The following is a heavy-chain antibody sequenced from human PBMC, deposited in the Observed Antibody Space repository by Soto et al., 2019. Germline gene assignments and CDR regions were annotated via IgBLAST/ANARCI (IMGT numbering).Heavy chain of an antibody. Sequence: QVQLQESGPGLVKPSQTLSLTCTVSGGSISSGDRYYHWIRQPPGKALERIAYIHYSGSTFYNPSLKSRVAISIDTSKNQFSLTLRSVTAADTAVYYCARCAGGYSYGDFDYWGRGTLVTVSS. CDR3: ARCAGGYSYGDFDY. V-gene: IGHV4-30-4*01. CDR1: GGSISSGDRY. D-gene: IGHD5-18*01. J-gene: IGHJ4*02. CDR2: IHYSGST.